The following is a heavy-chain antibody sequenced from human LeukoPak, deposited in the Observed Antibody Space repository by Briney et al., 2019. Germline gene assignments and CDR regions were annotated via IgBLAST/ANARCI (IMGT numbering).Heavy chain of an antibody. CDR2: IYYSGST. CDR1: GGSTSSYY. D-gene: IGHD3-10*01. CDR3: ARDGGSGSYVGLDY. V-gene: IGHV4-59*12. Sequence: PSETLSLTCTVSGGSTSSYYWSWIRQPPGKGLEWIGYIYYSGSTNYNPSLKSRVTISVDTSKNQFSLKLSSVTAADTAVYYCARDGGSGSYVGLDYWGQGTLVTVSS. J-gene: IGHJ4*02.